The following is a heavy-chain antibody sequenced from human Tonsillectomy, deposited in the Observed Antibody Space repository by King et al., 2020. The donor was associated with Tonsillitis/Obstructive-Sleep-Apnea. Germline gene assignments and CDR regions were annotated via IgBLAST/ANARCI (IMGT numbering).Heavy chain of an antibody. J-gene: IGHJ4*02. CDR3: AKGQPQLNDFFAS. D-gene: IGHD6-13*01. V-gene: IGHV3-9*01. CDR2: ISWNSGNI. CDR1: GFTFDDYA. Sequence: VQLVESGGDLVQPGGSLRLSCAASGFTFDDYAMSWVRQAPGKGLEWVSGISWNSGNIDYADSVKGRFTISRDNAKNSLYLQMNSLRAEDTALYYCAKGQPQLNDFFASWAQGPLVPVSS.